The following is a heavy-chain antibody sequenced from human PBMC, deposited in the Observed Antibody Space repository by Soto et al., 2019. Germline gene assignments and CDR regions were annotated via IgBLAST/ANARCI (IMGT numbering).Heavy chain of an antibody. CDR3: AREVGNGSGWSDYFDY. CDR2: INPSGGST. CDR1: GYTFTGYY. J-gene: IGHJ4*02. D-gene: IGHD6-19*01. Sequence: ASVKVSCKASGYTFTGYYMHWVRQAPGQGLEWMGIINPSGGSTSYAQKFQGRVTMTRDTSTSTVYMELSSLRSEDTAVYYCAREVGNGSGWSDYFDYWGQGTLVTVSS. V-gene: IGHV1-46*01.